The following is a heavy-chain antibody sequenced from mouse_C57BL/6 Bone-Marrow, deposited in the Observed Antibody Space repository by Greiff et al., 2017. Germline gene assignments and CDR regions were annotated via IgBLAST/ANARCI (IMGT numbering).Heavy chain of an antibody. CDR3: ARDYEEDWFAY. CDR1: GYAFSSYW. V-gene: IGHV1-80*01. J-gene: IGHJ3*01. CDR2: IAPGDGDT. Sequence: VKLMESGAELVKPGASVKISCKASGYAFSSYWMNWVKQRPGKGLEWIGQIAPGDGDTNYNGKVKGKATLTADKYSSTAYMQLSSLTSEDSAVYFCARDYEEDWFAYWGQGTLVTVSA. D-gene: IGHD2-4*01.